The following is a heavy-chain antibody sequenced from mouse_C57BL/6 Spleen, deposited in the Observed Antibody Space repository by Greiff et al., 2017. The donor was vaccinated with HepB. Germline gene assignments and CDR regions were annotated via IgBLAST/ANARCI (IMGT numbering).Heavy chain of an antibody. D-gene: IGHD1-1*01. V-gene: IGHV3-6*01. J-gene: IGHJ2*01. CDR2: ISYDGSN. CDR1: GYSITSGYY. Sequence: VQLQQSGPGLVKPSQSLSLTCSVTGYSITSGYYWNWIRQFPGNKLEWMGYISYDGSNNYNPSLKNRISITRDTSKNQFFLKLNSVTTEDTATYYCARGESYYGSSFDYWGQGTTLTVSS. CDR3: ARGESYYGSSFDY.